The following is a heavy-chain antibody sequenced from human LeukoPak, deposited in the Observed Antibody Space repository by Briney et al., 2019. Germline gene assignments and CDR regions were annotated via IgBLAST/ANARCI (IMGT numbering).Heavy chain of an antibody. CDR2: ISYDGSNK. D-gene: IGHD6-6*01. J-gene: IGHJ3*02. CDR1: GFTLSSYA. Sequence: GGSLRLSCAASGFTLSSYAMHWVRQAPGKGLEWVAVISYDGSNKYYADSVKGRFTISRDNSKNTLYLQMNSLRAEDTAVYYCARGAYSIAARPGAFDIWGQGTMVTVSS. CDR3: ARGAYSIAARPGAFDI. V-gene: IGHV3-30*01.